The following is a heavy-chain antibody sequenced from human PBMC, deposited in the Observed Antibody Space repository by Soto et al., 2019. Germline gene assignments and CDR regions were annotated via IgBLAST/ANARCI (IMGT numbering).Heavy chain of an antibody. Sequence: GSLRLSCAASGFTFSSYWMCWVRQAPGKGLEWVANLKQDGTQTYSVDSVKGRFTISRDNAKNSLFLQMNSLTAEDAAVYYCARVSSPYPNFYAMDVWGQGTTVTVSS. J-gene: IGHJ6*02. CDR3: ARVSSPYPNFYAMDV. D-gene: IGHD6-6*01. V-gene: IGHV3-7*05. CDR1: GFTFSSYW. CDR2: LKQDGTQT.